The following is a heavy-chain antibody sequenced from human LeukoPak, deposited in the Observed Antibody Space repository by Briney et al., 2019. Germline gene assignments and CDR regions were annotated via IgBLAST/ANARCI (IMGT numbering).Heavy chain of an antibody. CDR2: ISAYNGNT. Sequence: GASVKVSCKASGYTFTSYGISWVRQAPGQGLEWMGWISAYNGNTNYAQKLQGRVTMTTDTSTSTAYMELSSLRSEDTAMYYCAGGLAVAGPTGDYWGQGTLVTVSS. CDR1: GYTFTSYG. CDR3: AGGLAVAGPTGDY. J-gene: IGHJ4*02. V-gene: IGHV1-18*01. D-gene: IGHD6-19*01.